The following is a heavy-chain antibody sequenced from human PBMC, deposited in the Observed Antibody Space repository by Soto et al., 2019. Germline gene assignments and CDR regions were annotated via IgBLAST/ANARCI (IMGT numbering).Heavy chain of an antibody. J-gene: IGHJ4*02. V-gene: IGHV3-7*01. CDR2: IKEDGSEI. D-gene: IGHD3-16*01. Sequence: PXGSLRLSCAVSGFNVMSYWMSWVRQAPGKGLEWVASIKEDGSEIYYLQSVRGRFTISRDSAGNALHLAMNYLSAEDTGVYFCARDIGFDYVNWGQGTLVTVSS. CDR1: GFNVMSYW. CDR3: ARDIGFDYVN.